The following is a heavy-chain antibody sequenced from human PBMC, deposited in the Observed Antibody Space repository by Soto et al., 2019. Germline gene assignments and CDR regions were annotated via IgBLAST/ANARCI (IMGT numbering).Heavy chain of an antibody. CDR3: ARGSYYSGWV. V-gene: IGHV6-1*01. D-gene: IGHD6-19*01. CDR2: TYYRSKWYS. J-gene: IGHJ4*02. Sequence: LSLTCAISGDSVSSTSTAWSWIRQSPSRGLEWLGRTYYRSKWYSDYAVSVKSRITINPDTSKNQFSLQLNSVTPEDTAVYYCARGSYYSGWVWGQGTLVTVSS. CDR1: GDSVSSTSTA.